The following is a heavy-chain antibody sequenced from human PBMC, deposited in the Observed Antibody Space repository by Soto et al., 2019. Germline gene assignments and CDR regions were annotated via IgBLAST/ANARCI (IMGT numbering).Heavy chain of an antibody. CDR1: GGSISSKTYY. Sequence: QLQLQESGPGLVKPSETLSLTCTVSGGSISSKTYYWGWIRQPPGKGLEWIGTIYYSGSNYYNPSPKSRVPISVDTSKNQFSLKLTSVTAADTAMYYCTRRYGHKYCFDYWGQGTLVTVSS. CDR2: IYYSGSN. V-gene: IGHV4-39*01. CDR3: TRRYGHKYCFDY. D-gene: IGHD4-17*01. J-gene: IGHJ4*02.